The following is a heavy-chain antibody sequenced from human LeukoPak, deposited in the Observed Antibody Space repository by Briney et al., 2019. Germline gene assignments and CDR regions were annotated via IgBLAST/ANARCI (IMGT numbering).Heavy chain of an antibody. Sequence: PSETLSLTCTVSGGSISNYYWSWIRQPPGKGLEWIGYIYYSGSSNYNPSLKSRVTISVDTSKNQFSLNLSSVTAADTAVYYCAREKQLASFDYWGQGTLVTVSS. J-gene: IGHJ4*02. V-gene: IGHV4-59*01. CDR3: AREKQLASFDY. CDR1: GGSISNYY. D-gene: IGHD6-13*01. CDR2: IYYSGSS.